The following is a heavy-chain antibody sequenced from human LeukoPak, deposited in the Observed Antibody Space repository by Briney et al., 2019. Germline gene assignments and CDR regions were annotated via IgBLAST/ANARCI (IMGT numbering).Heavy chain of an antibody. D-gene: IGHD6-19*01. CDR1: GCTFSDYY. J-gene: IGHJ4*02. Sequence: GGSLRLSCAASGCTFSDYYMNWLRQAPGKGLEWVSYISSSSSYTNYADSVKGRFTISRDNAKKSLYLQMNSLRAEDTAVYYCARLLAVASFHPFHYWGQGTLVTVSS. CDR3: ARLLAVASFHPFHY. V-gene: IGHV3-11*03. CDR2: ISSSSSYT.